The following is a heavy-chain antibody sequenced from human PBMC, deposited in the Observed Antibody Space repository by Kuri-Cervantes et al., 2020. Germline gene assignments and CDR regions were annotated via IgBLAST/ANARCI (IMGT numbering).Heavy chain of an antibody. J-gene: IGHJ4*02. Sequence: SGPTLVKPTQTLTLTCTFSGFSLTTRQVGVGWIRQPPGKALEWLALIYWDDDKRYSPSLKSRLTITKDTSKNQVVLTMTNMDPVDTATYYCAHMVLFPGSMVRGVHDYWGQGTLVTDSS. V-gene: IGHV2-5*02. D-gene: IGHD3-10*01. CDR3: AHMVLFPGSMVRGVHDY. CDR1: GFSLTTRQVG. CDR2: IYWDDDK.